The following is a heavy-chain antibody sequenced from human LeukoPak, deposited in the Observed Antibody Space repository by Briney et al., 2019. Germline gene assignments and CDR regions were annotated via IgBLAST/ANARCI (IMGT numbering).Heavy chain of an antibody. CDR1: GGSINSDNYY. D-gene: IGHD3-10*01. CDR3: ARPRGGSLHDAFDI. V-gene: IGHV4-31*03. CDR2: IYYSGST. Sequence: SETLSLTCTVSGGSINSDNYYWNWIRQHPGKGLEWIGYIYYSGSTYCNPSLKSRVTISVDTSKNQFSLKLSSVTAADTAVYYCARPRGGSLHDAFDIWGQGTMVTVSS. J-gene: IGHJ3*02.